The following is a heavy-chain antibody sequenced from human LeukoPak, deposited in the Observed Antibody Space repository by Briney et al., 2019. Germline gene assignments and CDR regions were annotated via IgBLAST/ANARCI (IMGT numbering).Heavy chain of an antibody. CDR1: GGSISGYY. D-gene: IGHD4-17*01. J-gene: IGHJ4*02. CDR3: ARFYGDYSFDY. CDR2: IYYSGST. Sequence: SETLSLTCTVSGGSISGYYWSWIRQPPGKGLEWIGYIYYSGSTNYNPSLKSRVTISVDTSKNQFSLKLSSVTAADTAVYYCARFYGDYSFDYWGQGTLVTVSS. V-gene: IGHV4-59*01.